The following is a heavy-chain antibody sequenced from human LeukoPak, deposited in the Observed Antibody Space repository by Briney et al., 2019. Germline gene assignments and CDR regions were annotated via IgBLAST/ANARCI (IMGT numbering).Heavy chain of an antibody. V-gene: IGHV1-2*02. J-gene: IGHJ4*02. Sequence: ASVKVSSKASGYAFTGCYMHWVRQAPGQGLEWMGWINPNSGGTNYAQKLQGRVTMTRDTSISTAYMELSRLRSDDTAVYYCAMLWVSSSSWGQGTLVTVSS. D-gene: IGHD6-13*01. CDR2: INPNSGGT. CDR3: AMLWVSSSS. CDR1: GYAFTGCY.